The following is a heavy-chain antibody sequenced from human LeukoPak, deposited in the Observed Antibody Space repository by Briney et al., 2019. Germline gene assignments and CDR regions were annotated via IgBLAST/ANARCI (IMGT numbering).Heavy chain of an antibody. D-gene: IGHD3-22*01. CDR2: FSGSGGRT. J-gene: IGHJ4*02. CDR3: AKSDYDSSGFDLYYFDY. V-gene: IGHV3-23*01. CDR1: GFTFSTYA. Sequence: PGGSLRLSCAASGFTFSTYAMSWVRRAPGKGLEWVSGFSGSGGRTYYADSVKGRFTVSREKSKNTLYLQMSSLRAEDTAVYYCAKSDYDSSGFDLYYFDYWGQGTLVTVSS.